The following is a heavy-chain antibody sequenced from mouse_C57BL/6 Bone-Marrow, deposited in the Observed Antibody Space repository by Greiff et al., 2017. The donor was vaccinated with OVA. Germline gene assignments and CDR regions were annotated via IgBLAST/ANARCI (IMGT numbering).Heavy chain of an antibody. V-gene: IGHV1-55*01. Sequence: QVQLQQPGAELVKPGASVKMSCKASGYTFTSYWITWVKQRPGQGLEWIGDIYPGSGSTNYNEKFKSKATLTVDTSFSTAYMQLSSLTSEDSAVYYWARFSTTVVDDGYFDVWGTGTTVTVSS. CDR3: ARFSTTVVDDGYFDV. J-gene: IGHJ1*03. D-gene: IGHD1-1*01. CDR2: IYPGSGST. CDR1: GYTFTSYW.